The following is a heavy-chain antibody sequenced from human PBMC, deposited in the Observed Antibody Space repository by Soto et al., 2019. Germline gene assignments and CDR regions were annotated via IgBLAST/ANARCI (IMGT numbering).Heavy chain of an antibody. CDR3: AKDIDPYCSSTSCYARRAFDI. CDR2: ISWNSGSI. V-gene: IGHV3-9*01. CDR1: GFTFDDYA. Sequence: GGSLRLSCAASGFTFDDYAMHWVRQAPGKGLEWVSGISWNSGSIGYADSVKGRFTISRDNAKNSLYLQMISLRAEDTALYYCAKDIDPYCSSTSCYARRAFDIWGQGTMVTVSS. J-gene: IGHJ3*02. D-gene: IGHD2-2*01.